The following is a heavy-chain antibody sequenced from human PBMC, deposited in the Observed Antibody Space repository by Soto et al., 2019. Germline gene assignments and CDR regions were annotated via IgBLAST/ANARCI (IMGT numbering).Heavy chain of an antibody. Sequence: QVQLQESGPGLVKPSQTLSLTCTVSGGSISSGGYYWSWIRQHPGKGLEWIGYIYYSGSTYYNPSLKRRVTISVDTSKNQCSLKLSSVTAADTAVYYCARDKTLGSYFDYWGQGTLVTVSS. CDR3: ARDKTLGSYFDY. V-gene: IGHV4-31*03. J-gene: IGHJ4*02. D-gene: IGHD7-27*01. CDR2: IYYSGST. CDR1: GGSISSGGYY.